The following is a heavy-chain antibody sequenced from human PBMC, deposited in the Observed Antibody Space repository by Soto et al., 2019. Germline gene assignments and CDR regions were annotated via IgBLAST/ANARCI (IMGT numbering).Heavy chain of an antibody. CDR3: ARDFEWYSRSPDAFDI. V-gene: IGHV1-3*01. J-gene: IGHJ3*02. CDR1: GYTFTSYA. D-gene: IGHD6-6*01. Sequence: QVQLVQSGAEVKKPGASVKVSCKASGYTFTSYAMHWVRQAPGQRLEWMGWINAGNGNTKYSQKFQGRVTITRDTSASTAYMELSSLRSEDTAVYYCARDFEWYSRSPDAFDIWGQGTMVTVSS. CDR2: INAGNGNT.